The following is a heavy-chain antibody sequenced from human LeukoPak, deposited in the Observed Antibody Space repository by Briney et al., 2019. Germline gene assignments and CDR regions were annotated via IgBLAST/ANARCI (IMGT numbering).Heavy chain of an antibody. CDR2: ISPRGDIT. CDR3: AKDDDWGRFNH. CDR1: GFSFRSHG. J-gene: IGHJ1*01. V-gene: IGHV3-23*01. D-gene: IGHD3-16*01. Sequence: GGTLRLSCAASGFSFRSHGMNWVRQAPGKGLEWVSGISPRGDITYYKDSVRGRFTISRDNFKNTVSLQLSSLRAEDTAMYYCAKDDDWGRFNHWGQGTLVTVSS.